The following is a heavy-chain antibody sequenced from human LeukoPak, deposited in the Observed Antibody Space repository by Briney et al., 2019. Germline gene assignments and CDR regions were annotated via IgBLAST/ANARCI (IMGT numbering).Heavy chain of an antibody. D-gene: IGHD3-10*01. CDR2: MNPNSGNT. Sequence: ASVKVSCKASGYTFTSYDINWVRQATGQGLEWMGWMNPNSGNTGYAQKFQGRVTMTRNTSISTAYMELSSPRSEDTAVYYCARNMYYYGSGSSLYYYYYGMDVWGQGTTVTVSS. V-gene: IGHV1-8*01. CDR1: GYTFTSYD. J-gene: IGHJ6*02. CDR3: ARNMYYYGSGSSLYYYYYGMDV.